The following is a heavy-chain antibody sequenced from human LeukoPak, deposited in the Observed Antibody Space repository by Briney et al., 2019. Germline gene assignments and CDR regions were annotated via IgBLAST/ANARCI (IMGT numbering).Heavy chain of an antibody. D-gene: IGHD6-19*01. CDR1: GGSFSGHY. V-gene: IGHV4-34*01. CDR3: AISSGWYFYY. Sequence: SETLSLTCAVYGGSFSGHYWSWIRQPPGKGLEWIGEINHSGTTNYNPSLRSRVIVSVDTSKNQFSLKLSSVTAADTAVYYCAISSGWYFYYWGQGTLVTVSS. J-gene: IGHJ4*02. CDR2: INHSGTT.